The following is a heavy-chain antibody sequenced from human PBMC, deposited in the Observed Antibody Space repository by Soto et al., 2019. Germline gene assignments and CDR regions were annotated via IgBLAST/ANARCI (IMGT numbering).Heavy chain of an antibody. CDR1: GFTFSRYV. V-gene: IGHV3-23*01. J-gene: IGHJ5*02. CDR3: AKEMGDYYDSSGSWFDP. D-gene: IGHD3-22*01. CDR2: ISGSGDNT. Sequence: EVQLLESGGGLVQPGGSLRLSCAASGFTFSRYVMSWVRQAPGKGLEWVSGISGSGDNTYYADSVKGRFTISRDNSKNTLFLQMNSLRAEDTALYFCAKEMGDYYDSSGSWFDPWGQGTLVTVSS.